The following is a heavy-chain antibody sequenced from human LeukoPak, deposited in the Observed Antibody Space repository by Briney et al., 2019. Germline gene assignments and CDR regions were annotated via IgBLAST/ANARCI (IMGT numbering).Heavy chain of an antibody. CDR2: ISWNSGSI. V-gene: IGHV3-9*01. J-gene: IGHJ5*02. Sequence: PGGSLRLSCAASGFTFDNYALGWVRHAPGKGLEWVGGISWNSGSIGYADSVRGRFTISRDNAKNSLYLQMNSLRAEDTALYYCAKGASRDGGVSGAWGRGTVVTVS. CDR1: GFTFDNYA. D-gene: IGHD2-8*02. CDR3: AKGASRDGGVSGA.